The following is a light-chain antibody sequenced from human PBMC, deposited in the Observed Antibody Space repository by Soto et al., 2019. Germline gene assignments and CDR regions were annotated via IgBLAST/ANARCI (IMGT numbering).Light chain of an antibody. CDR3: QQYNNWPRGT. V-gene: IGKV3-15*01. CDR1: QSVSSN. CDR2: GAS. Sequence: EIVMTQSAATLSVSPGERATLSCRASQSVSSNLAWYQQKPGQAPRLRIYGASTRATGIPARFSGSGSGTEFTLTISSLQSEDFAVYYCQQYNNWPRGTFGQGTKVDIK. J-gene: IGKJ1*01.